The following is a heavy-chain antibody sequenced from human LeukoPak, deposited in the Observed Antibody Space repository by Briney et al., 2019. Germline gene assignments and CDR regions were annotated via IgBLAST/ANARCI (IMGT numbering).Heavy chain of an antibody. CDR2: IYGDGSFT. CDR3: AKGGPQFFDY. CDR1: GFTFSNFW. J-gene: IGHJ4*02. Sequence: GGSLRLSCAASGFTFSNFWMHWVRQAPGKGLVWVALIYGDGSFTRYADSVKGRFTISRDNSRNTLYLQMNSLRAEDTAIYYCAKGGPQFFDYWGQGTLVTVSS. D-gene: IGHD5-24*01. V-gene: IGHV3-74*01.